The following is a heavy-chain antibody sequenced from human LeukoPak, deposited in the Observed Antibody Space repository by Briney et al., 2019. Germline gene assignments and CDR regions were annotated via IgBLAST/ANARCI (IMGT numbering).Heavy chain of an antibody. V-gene: IGHV4-59*04. Sequence: PSETLSLTCTVSGGSISSYYWSWIRQPPGKGLEWIGYIYYSGSTYYNPSLKSRVTISVDTSKNQFSLKLSSVTAADTAVYYCASQASGYSYGYDWFDPWGQGTLVTVSS. CDR2: IYYSGST. CDR1: GGSISSYY. J-gene: IGHJ5*02. CDR3: ASQASGYSYGYDWFDP. D-gene: IGHD5-18*01.